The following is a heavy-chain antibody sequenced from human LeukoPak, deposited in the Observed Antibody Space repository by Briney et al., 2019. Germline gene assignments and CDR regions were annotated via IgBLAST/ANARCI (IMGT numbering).Heavy chain of an antibody. Sequence: PSETLSLTCAVYGGSFSGYYWSWIRQPPGKGLEWIGEINHSGSTYYNPSLKSRVTISVDTSKNQFSLKLSSVTAADTAVYYCARDESNMAGESSDAFDIWGQGTMVTVSS. V-gene: IGHV4-34*01. CDR3: ARDESNMAGESSDAFDI. CDR1: GGSFSGYY. J-gene: IGHJ3*02. D-gene: IGHD2/OR15-2a*01. CDR2: INHSGST.